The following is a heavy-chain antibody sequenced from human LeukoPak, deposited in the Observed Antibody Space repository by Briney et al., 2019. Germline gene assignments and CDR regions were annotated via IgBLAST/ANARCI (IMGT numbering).Heavy chain of an antibody. Sequence: SGTLSLTCIVSGGSLTSGDYDWSWIRQPPGQGLGWIGYIHYSGSRKFNPSLKSRVTTSLEPSKNHFYMKLSSLTAADTAGYFCARKIHRAFGIAAAGVFDYWGQGILVTVSS. V-gene: IGHV4-61*03. CDR3: ARKIHRAFGIAAAGVFDY. CDR1: GGSLTSGDYD. D-gene: IGHD6-13*01. CDR2: IHYSGSR. J-gene: IGHJ4*02.